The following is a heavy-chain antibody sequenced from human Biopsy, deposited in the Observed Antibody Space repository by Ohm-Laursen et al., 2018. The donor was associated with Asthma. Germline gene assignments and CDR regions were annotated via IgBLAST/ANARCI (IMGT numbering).Heavy chain of an antibody. V-gene: IGHV2-70*12. CDR3: AHQYSSLRGWAFDP. CDR2: IDSDADK. Sequence: TQTLTLTRTFSGFSLSTRAMCVTWIRQPPGKALEWLALIDSDADKYYNRSLRTRLTISKGTSKNQVVLTMTNVDPVDTATYYCAHQYSSLRGWAFDPWGQGTLVTVSS. J-gene: IGHJ5*02. CDR1: GFSLSTRAMC. D-gene: IGHD6-6*01.